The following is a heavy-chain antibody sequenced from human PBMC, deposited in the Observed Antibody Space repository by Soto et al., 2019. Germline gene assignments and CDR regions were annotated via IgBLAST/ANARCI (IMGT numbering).Heavy chain of an antibody. V-gene: IGHV3-53*02. Sequence: EVQLVETGGGLIQPGGSLRLSCAASGLTVRSNYMSWVRQAPGKGLEWVSLIFSGGSTYYADSVKGRFTISRDNSKNMVYLQMNRLRAEETAVYYCAGEVGSGGWYYYYFGMDAWGQGTTVTVSS. D-gene: IGHD6-19*01. CDR1: GLTVRSNY. CDR3: AGEVGSGGWYYYYFGMDA. J-gene: IGHJ6*02. CDR2: IFSGGST.